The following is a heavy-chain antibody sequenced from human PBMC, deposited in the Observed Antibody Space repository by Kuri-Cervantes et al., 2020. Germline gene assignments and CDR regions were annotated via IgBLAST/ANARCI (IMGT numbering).Heavy chain of an antibody. D-gene: IGHD6-13*01. J-gene: IGHJ4*02. CDR1: GFTVSSNY. CDR3: ARPSSWYYFDY. CDR2: IYSGGST. Sequence: GGSLRLSCAASGFTVSSNYMSWVRQAPGRGLEWVSVIYSGGSTYYADSVKGRFTISRDNSKNTLYLQMNSLRAEDTAVYYCARPSSWYYFDYWGQGTLVTVSS. V-gene: IGHV3-66*02.